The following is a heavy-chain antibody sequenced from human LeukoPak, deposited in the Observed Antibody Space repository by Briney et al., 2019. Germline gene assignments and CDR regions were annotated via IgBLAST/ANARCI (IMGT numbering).Heavy chain of an antibody. D-gene: IGHD5-24*01. V-gene: IGHV3-33*01. CDR3: ARGDGYNSEFDY. CDR2: IWYDGSNK. Sequence: GRSLRLSCAASGFTFSSYGMHWVRQAPGKGLEWVAVIWYDGSNKYYADSVKGRFTISRDNSKNTLYLQMNSLRAEDTAVYYCARGDGYNSEFDYWGQGTLVTVSS. CDR1: GFTFSSYG. J-gene: IGHJ4*02.